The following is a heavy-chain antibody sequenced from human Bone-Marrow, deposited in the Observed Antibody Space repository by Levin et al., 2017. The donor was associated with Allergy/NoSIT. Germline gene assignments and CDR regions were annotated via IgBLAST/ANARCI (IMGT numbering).Heavy chain of an antibody. D-gene: IGHD4-11*01. CDR1: GYTFTGYY. CDR2: INPNSGGT. V-gene: IGHV1-2*06. J-gene: IGHJ6*03. Sequence: ASVKVSCKASGYTFTGYYMHWVRQAPGQGLEWMGRINPNSGGTNYAQKFQGRVTMTRDTSISTAYMELSRLRSDDTAVDYCAREAAQTSKNYYYYMDVWGKGTTVTVSS. CDR3: AREAAQTSKNYYYYMDV.